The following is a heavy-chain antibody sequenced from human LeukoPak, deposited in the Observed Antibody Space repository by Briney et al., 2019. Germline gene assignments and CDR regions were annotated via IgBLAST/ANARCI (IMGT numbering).Heavy chain of an antibody. V-gene: IGHV4-59*05. CDR2: IYYSGST. Sequence: PSETLSLTCTVSGGSISSYYWSWIRQPPGKGLEWIGSIYYSGSTYYNPSLKSRVTISVDTSKNQFSLKLSSVTAADTAVYYCARTFVGAVFDYWGHGTLVTVSS. CDR1: GGSISSYY. CDR3: ARTFVGAVFDY. J-gene: IGHJ4*01. D-gene: IGHD3-16*01.